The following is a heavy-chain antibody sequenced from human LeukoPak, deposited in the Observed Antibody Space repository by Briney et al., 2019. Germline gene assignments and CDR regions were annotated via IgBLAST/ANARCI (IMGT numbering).Heavy chain of an antibody. CDR3: ARLLVGATPPYYYYYGLDV. J-gene: IGHJ6*02. D-gene: IGHD1-26*01. V-gene: IGHV3-21*01. CDR2: VSTGSTYI. CDR1: GFTFSGFS. Sequence: GSLRLSCAASGFTFSGFSMSWVRQAPGKGLEWVSSVSTGSTYIYYADSVKGRFTISRDNAKSSLYLQMNSLRAEDTAVYYCARLLVGATPPYYYYYGLDVWGQGTTVTVSS.